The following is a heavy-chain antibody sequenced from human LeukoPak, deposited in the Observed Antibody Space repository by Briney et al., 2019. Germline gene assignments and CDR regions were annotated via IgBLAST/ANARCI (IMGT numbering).Heavy chain of an antibody. CDR3: ASFLYYDFWGGYYRFDY. J-gene: IGHJ4*02. Sequence: PSETLSLTCAVSGYSISSGYYWGWFRQPPGKGLEWIGSIYHSGSTYYNPSLKSRVTISVDTSKNQFSLKLSSVTAADTAVYYCASFLYYDFWGGYYRFDYWGQGTLVTVSS. CDR2: IYHSGST. CDR1: GYSISSGYY. V-gene: IGHV4-38-2*01. D-gene: IGHD3-3*01.